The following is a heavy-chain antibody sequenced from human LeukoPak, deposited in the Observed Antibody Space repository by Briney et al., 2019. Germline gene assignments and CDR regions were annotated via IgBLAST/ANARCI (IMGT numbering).Heavy chain of an antibody. Sequence: GGSLRLSYTASGFTFSGYSMNWIRQAPGKGLEWVSSFGTRSTSIYHAGSVKDRFAISRDNAKNSLYLQMNSLRAEDTALYYCAREVSEGFDFWGQGTLVTVSS. D-gene: IGHD3-22*01. CDR1: GFTFSGYS. V-gene: IGHV3-21*01. J-gene: IGHJ4*02. CDR3: AREVSEGFDF. CDR2: FGTRSTSI.